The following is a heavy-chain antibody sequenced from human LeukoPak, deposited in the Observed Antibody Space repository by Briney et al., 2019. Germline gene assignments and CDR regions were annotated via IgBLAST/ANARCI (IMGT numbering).Heavy chain of an antibody. J-gene: IGHJ5*02. CDR1: GFTFSSYW. D-gene: IGHD3-10*01. Sequence: QPRGSLRLSCAASGFTFSSYWMSWVRQAPGKGLEWVANIKQDGSEKYYVDSVKGRFTISRDNAKNSLYLQMNSLRAEDTAVYYCARSPRGYWFDPWGQGTLVTVSS. V-gene: IGHV3-7*01. CDR3: ARSPRGYWFDP. CDR2: IKQDGSEK.